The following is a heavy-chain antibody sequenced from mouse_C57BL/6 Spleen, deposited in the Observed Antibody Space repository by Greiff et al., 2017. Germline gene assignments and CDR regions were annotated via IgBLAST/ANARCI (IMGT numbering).Heavy chain of an antibody. CDR2: ISSGSSTI. D-gene: IGHD4-1*01. CDR1: GFTFSDYG. V-gene: IGHV5-17*01. CDR3: ASSKGGTGTVDY. J-gene: IGHJ2*01. Sequence: EVKLVESGGGLVKPGGSLKLSCAASGFTFSDYGMHWVRQAPEKGLEWVAYISSGSSTIYYADTVKGRFTISRDNAKNTLFLQMTSLRSEDTAMYYCASSKGGTGTVDYWGQGTTLTVSS.